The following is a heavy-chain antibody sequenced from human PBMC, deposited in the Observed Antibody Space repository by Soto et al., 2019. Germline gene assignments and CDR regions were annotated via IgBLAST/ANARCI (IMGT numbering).Heavy chain of an antibody. CDR3: ARDPEIVLVPAANYFDY. CDR1: GYTFTSFY. J-gene: IGHJ4*02. D-gene: IGHD2-2*01. Sequence: EASVKVSCKASGYTFTSFYMHWVRQAPGQGLEWMGMINPSGGSTTYAQKFQGRVTMTRDTSTSTVSMELSSLKSEDTAVYYFARDPEIVLVPAANYFDYWGQGTLVTVSS. CDR2: INPSGGST. V-gene: IGHV1-46*03.